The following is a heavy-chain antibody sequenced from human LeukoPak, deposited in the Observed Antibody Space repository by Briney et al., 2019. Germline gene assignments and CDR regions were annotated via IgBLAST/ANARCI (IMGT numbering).Heavy chain of an antibody. CDR1: GNYW. D-gene: IGHD6-19*01. CDR2: IKQDGSEK. CDR3: AREWAGPSFDY. V-gene: IGHV3-7*01. J-gene: IGHJ4*02. Sequence: PGGSLRLSRAASGNYWMHWVRQAPGKGLEWVANIKQDGSEKSYVDSVKGRFTISRDNTKNSLYLQMNSLRAEDTAVYFCAREWAGPSFDYWGQGTLVTVSS.